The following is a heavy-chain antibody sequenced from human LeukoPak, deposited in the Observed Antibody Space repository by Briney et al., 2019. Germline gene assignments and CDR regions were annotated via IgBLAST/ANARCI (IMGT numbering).Heavy chain of an antibody. V-gene: IGHV4-4*07. J-gene: IGHJ4*02. CDR2: IQPRGGI. Sequence: SETLSLTCTVSGGSMSNNDGSWVRQPAGRGLEWIGRIQPRGGINYNPSLKSRVTMSIHMSENQFSLKLSSVTAADSAVYYCARASNIGWYQFDYWGQGPLVTVSS. CDR3: ARASNIGWYQFDY. CDR1: GGSMSNND. D-gene: IGHD6-19*01.